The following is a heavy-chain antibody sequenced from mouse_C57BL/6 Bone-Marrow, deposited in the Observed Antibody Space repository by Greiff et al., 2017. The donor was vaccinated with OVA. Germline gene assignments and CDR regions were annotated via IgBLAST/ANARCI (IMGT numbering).Heavy chain of an antibody. CDR1: GYTFTDYY. J-gene: IGHJ2*01. V-gene: IGHV1-76*01. CDR3: ARSLYFDY. CDR2: IYPGSGNT. Sequence: VQLQQSGAELVRPGASVKLSCKASGYTFTDYYINWVKQRPGQGLEWIARIYPGSGNTYYNEKFKGKATLTAEKSSSTAYMQLSRLTSEDSAVYFCARSLYFDYWGQGTTLTVSS.